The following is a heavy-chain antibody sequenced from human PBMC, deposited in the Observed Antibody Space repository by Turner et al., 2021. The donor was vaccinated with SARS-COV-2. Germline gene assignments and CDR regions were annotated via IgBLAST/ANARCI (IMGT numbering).Heavy chain of an antibody. V-gene: IGHV3-30-3*01. Sequence: QVQLVESGGGVVQPGRSLRLSCAASGFTFSTYALHWVRQAPGKGLEWVAVISYDGSNENYADSGKGRFTISRDNSKNTLYLQMNSLRTEDTAVYYCARAPSYCSSTSCPPPFDYWGQGTLVTVSS. CDR1: GFTFSTYA. D-gene: IGHD2-2*01. J-gene: IGHJ4*02. CDR2: ISYDGSNE. CDR3: ARAPSYCSSTSCPPPFDY.